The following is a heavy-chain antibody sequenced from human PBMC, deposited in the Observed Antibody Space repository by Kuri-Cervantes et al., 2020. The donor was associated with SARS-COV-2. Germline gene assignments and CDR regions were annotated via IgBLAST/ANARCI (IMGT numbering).Heavy chain of an antibody. J-gene: IGHJ4*02. D-gene: IGHD3-10*01. Sequence: GGSLRLSCAASGFTFSSYGMHWVRQAPGKGLEWVAFIRYDGSNKYYADSVKGRFTISRDNSKNTLYLQMNSLRAEDTAVYYCASTFSYYYGSGSSYYFDYWGQGTLVTVSS. CDR1: GFTFSSYG. CDR2: IRYDGSNK. CDR3: ASTFSYYYGSGSSYYFDY. V-gene: IGHV3-30*02.